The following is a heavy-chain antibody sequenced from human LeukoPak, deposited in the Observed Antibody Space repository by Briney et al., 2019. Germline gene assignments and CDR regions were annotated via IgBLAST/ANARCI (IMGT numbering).Heavy chain of an antibody. V-gene: IGHV3-74*01. Sequence: GGSLRLSCAASGFTFSSYWMHWVRQAPGKGLVWVSLTNSDGSSTSYADSVKGRFTISRDNARNTLYLQMNSLRAEDTAVYYCARQSREPLSRDYWGQGTLVTVSS. CDR1: GFTFSSYW. CDR2: TNSDGSST. J-gene: IGHJ4*02. D-gene: IGHD3-16*02. CDR3: ARQSREPLSRDY.